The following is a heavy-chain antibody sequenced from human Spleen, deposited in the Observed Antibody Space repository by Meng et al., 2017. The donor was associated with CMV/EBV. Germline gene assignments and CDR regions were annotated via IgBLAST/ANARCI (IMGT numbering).Heavy chain of an antibody. Sequence: CTVSRCSINLGGYSWPWIRPNPGKGLEWIVYIDYTGSIFYTPSLKSRVIISMDTSKNQFSLNLNSVTAADTAVFYCARAPEGTWFDPWGQGTLVTVSS. CDR2: IDYTGSI. CDR1: RCSINLGGYS. D-gene: IGHD1-14*01. CDR3: ARAPEGTWFDP. V-gene: IGHV4-31*03. J-gene: IGHJ5*02.